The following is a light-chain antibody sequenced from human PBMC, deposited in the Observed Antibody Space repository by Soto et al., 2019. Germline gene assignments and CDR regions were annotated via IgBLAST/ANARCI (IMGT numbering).Light chain of an antibody. V-gene: IGKV1-39*01. J-gene: IGKJ1*01. Sequence: DIQMTQSPSSLSASVGDRVTITCRASQSISSYLNWYQQKPGKAPKLLIYAASSLQSGVPSRFSGSGSGTDFTLTISSLQPEDFPTYYCQQSYSTPRTFGQGTKVEI. CDR1: QSISSY. CDR3: QQSYSTPRT. CDR2: AAS.